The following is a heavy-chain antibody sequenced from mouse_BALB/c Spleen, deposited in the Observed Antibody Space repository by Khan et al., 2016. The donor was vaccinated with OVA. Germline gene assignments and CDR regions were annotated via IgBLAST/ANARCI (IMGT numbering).Heavy chain of an antibody. V-gene: IGHV1S136*01. J-gene: IGHJ3*01. Sequence: VQLKESGPELVKPGASVKMSCKASGYTFTSYVMHWVKQKPGLGLEWIGYIYPFNDATKYTENFKGKATLTSDKSSSTAYMELSSLTSEDSAVYYCAPVGNYYVSFAYWGQGTLVTVSA. CDR3: APVGNYYVSFAY. CDR2: IYPFNDAT. D-gene: IGHD1-1*01. CDR1: GYTFTSYV.